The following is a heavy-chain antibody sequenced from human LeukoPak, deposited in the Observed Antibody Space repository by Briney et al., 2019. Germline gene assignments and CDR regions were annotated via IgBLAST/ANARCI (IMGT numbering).Heavy chain of an antibody. CDR3: ARDRAGFSRSYYYYGMDV. V-gene: IGHV1-2*02. CDR2: INPNSGGT. D-gene: IGHD3-10*01. Sequence: ASVKVSCKASGYTFTSYYMHWVRQAPGQGLEWMGWINPNSGGTNYAQKFQGRVTMTRDTSISTAYMELSRLRSDDTAVYYCARDRAGFSRSYYYYGMDVWGQGTTVTVSS. J-gene: IGHJ6*02. CDR1: GYTFTSYY.